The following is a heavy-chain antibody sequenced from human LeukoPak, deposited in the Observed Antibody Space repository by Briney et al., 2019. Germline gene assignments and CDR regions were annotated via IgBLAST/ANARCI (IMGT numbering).Heavy chain of an antibody. J-gene: IGHJ4*02. V-gene: IGHV3-23*01. CDR1: GFTFSSYA. CDR3: AKKDYDILTGYTGAVDY. Sequence: GGSPRLSCAASGFTFSSYAMSWVRQAPGKGLEWVSAISGSGGSTYYADSVKGRFTISRDDSKNTLYLQMNSLRAEDTAVYYCAKKDYDILTGYTGAVDYWGQGTLVTVSS. CDR2: ISGSGGST. D-gene: IGHD3-9*01.